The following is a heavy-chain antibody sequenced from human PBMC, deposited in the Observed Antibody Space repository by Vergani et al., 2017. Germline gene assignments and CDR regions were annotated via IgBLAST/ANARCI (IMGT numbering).Heavy chain of an antibody. V-gene: IGHV3-9*01. J-gene: IGHJ4*02. CDR3: AKAHCSSTSCPNDY. D-gene: IGHD2-2*01. CDR1: GFTFDDYA. Sequence: EVQLLESGGGLVQPGGSLRLSCAASGFTFDDYAMHWVRQAPGKGLEWVSGISWNSGSIGYADSVKGRFTISRDNAKNSLYLQMNSLRAEDTALYYCAKAHCSSTSCPNDYWGQGTLVTVSS. CDR2: ISWNSGSI.